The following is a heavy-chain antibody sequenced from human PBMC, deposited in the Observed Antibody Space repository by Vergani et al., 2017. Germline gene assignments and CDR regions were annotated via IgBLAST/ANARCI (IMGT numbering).Heavy chain of an antibody. D-gene: IGHD1-1*01. CDR1: GGTFSSYA. J-gene: IGHJ4*02. CDR2: INAGNGNT. CDR3: ARENWNDVVYFDY. Sequence: QVQLVQSGAEVKKPGSSVKVSCKASGGTFSSYAISWVRQAPGQGLEWMGWINAGNGNTKYSQKFQGRVTITRDTSASTAYIELSSLRSEDTAVYYCARENWNDVVYFDYWGQGTLVTVSS. V-gene: IGHV1-3*01.